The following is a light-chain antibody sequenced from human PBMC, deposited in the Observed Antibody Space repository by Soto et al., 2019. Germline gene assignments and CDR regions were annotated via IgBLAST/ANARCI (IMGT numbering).Light chain of an antibody. CDR2: GAS. Sequence: EIVLTQSPGTLSLSPGERATLSCRASQSVSSSSLAWYQQKPGQAPRLLIYGASSRATGIPDRFSGSGSGTEFTLTTFRLEHEEGEVYYCQQYGNSPGINFGGGTKVDIK. J-gene: IGKJ4*01. V-gene: IGKV3-20*01. CDR3: QQYGNSPGIN. CDR1: QSVSSSS.